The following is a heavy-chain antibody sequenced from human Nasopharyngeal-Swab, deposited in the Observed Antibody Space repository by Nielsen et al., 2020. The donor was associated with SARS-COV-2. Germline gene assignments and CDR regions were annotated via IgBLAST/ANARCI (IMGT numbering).Heavy chain of an antibody. V-gene: IGHV4-59*01. CDR1: GGSISSYY. CDR3: VREMGAMVPYFDY. Sequence: SETLSLTCTVSGGSISSYYWSWIRQPPGKGLEWIGHIYYSGSTNYNHSLKSRVTISVDTSKNQFSLKLSTVTAADTAVYYCVREMGAMVPYFDYWGQGTLVTVSS. D-gene: IGHD5-18*01. CDR2: IYYSGST. J-gene: IGHJ4*02.